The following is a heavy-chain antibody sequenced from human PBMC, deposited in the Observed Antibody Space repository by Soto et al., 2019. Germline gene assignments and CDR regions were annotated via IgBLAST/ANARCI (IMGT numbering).Heavy chain of an antibody. CDR3: ARSETSGYYDIDY. CDR2: MNPNSGNK. J-gene: IGHJ4*02. V-gene: IGHV1-8*01. Sequence: QVQLVQSGAEVKKSGASGKVSCKAAGYTFTRYDINWVRQATGQGLEWMGWMNPNSGNKGYAQKFQGSVTMTRNTSISTAYMELSSLRSEDTAVYYCARSETSGYYDIDYWGQGTLVTVSS. CDR1: GYTFTRYD. D-gene: IGHD3-22*01.